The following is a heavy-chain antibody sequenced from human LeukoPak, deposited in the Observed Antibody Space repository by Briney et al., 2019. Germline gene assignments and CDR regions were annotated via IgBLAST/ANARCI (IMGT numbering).Heavy chain of an antibody. CDR1: GFIFSDAW. J-gene: IGHJ3*02. CDR3: STNQALDI. CDR2: IKRIADGGPT. Sequence: AGSLRLSCAASGFIFSDAWMTWVRQAPGKGLEWVGRIKRIADGGPTDYAAPVKGRFTISRDDSKNTLYLQMNSLKIEDTAVYYCSTNQALDIWGQGTKVTVSS. V-gene: IGHV3-15*01.